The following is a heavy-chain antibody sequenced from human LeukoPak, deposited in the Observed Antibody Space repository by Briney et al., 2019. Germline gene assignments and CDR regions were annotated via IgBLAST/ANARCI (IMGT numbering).Heavy chain of an antibody. CDR3: AKLGITMIGGV. J-gene: IGHJ6*04. D-gene: IGHD3-10*02. V-gene: IGHV3-30*02. CDR1: GFTFSSYG. CDR2: IRYDGINK. Sequence: PGGSLRLSCAASGFTFSSYGMHWVRQAPGKGLEWVAFIRYDGINKYYADSVKGRFTVSRDNSKNTLYLQMNSLRAEDTAVYYCAKLGITMIGGVWGKGPTVTISS.